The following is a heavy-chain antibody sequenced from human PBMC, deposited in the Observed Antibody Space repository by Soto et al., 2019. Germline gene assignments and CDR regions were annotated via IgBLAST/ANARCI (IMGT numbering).Heavy chain of an antibody. CDR1: GGSFSGYY. Sequence: PSETLSLTCAVYGGSFSGYYWSWIRQPPGKGLEWIGEINHSGSTNYNPSLKSRVTISVDTSKNQFSLKLSSVTAADTAVYYCARKYAVPAAMGSLYYHYGMDVWGQGTTVTVSS. CDR2: INHSGST. J-gene: IGHJ6*02. D-gene: IGHD2-2*01. V-gene: IGHV4-34*01. CDR3: ARKYAVPAAMGSLYYHYGMDV.